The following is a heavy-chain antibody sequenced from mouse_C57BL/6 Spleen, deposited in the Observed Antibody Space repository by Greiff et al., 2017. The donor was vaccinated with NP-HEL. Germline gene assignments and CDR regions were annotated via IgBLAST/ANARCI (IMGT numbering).Heavy chain of an antibody. D-gene: IGHD6-1*01. CDR1: GYSITSGYY. J-gene: IGHJ4*01. CDR2: ISYDGSN. V-gene: IGHV3-6*01. CDR3: ARGHAGAMDY. Sequence: DVQLQESGPGLVKPSQSLSLTCSVTGYSITSGYYWNWIRQFPGNKLEWMGYISYDGSNNYNPSLKNRISITRDTSKNQFFLKLNSVTTEDTATYYCARGHAGAMDYWGQGTSVTVSS.